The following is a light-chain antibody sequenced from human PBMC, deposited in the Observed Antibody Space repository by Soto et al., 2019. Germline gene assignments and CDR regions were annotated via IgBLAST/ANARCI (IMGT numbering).Light chain of an antibody. Sequence: QSALTQPASVSGSPGQSITISCTGTSSDVGGYKYVSWYQQHPGKAPKLMIYEVTNRPSGVSHRFSGSKSGNTASLTISGLQAEDEADYYCTSYTTGSTNVFGTGTKLTVL. V-gene: IGLV2-14*01. CDR2: EVT. CDR1: SSDVGGYKY. CDR3: TSYTTGSTNV. J-gene: IGLJ1*01.